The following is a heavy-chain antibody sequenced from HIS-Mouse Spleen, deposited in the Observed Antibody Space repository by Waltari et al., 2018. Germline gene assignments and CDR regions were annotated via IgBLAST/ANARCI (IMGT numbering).Heavy chain of an antibody. CDR2: IYSGGST. J-gene: IGHJ3*02. D-gene: IGHD6-19*01. CDR3: ARGIAVAGRGAFDI. Sequence: EVQLVESGGGLVQPGGSLRLSCAASGFTVSSNYISWVRQAPGKGLEWVSVIYSGGSTYYADSVKGRFTISRDNSKNTLYLQMNSLRAEDTAVYYCARGIAVAGRGAFDIWGQGTMVTVSS. CDR1: GFTVSSNY. V-gene: IGHV3-66*01.